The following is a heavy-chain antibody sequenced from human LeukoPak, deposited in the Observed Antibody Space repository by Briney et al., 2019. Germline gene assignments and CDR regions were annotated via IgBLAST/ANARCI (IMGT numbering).Heavy chain of an antibody. Sequence: GGSLRLSCAASGFTFSSYAMSWVRQAPGKGLEWVSAISGSGGSTYYADSVKGRFTISRDNSKNTLYLQMNSPRAEDTAVYYCAKDHYGAYDGDYWGQGTLVPVSS. J-gene: IGHJ4*02. D-gene: IGHD4-17*01. CDR2: ISGSGGST. V-gene: IGHV3-23*01. CDR3: AKDHYGAYDGDY. CDR1: GFTFSSYA.